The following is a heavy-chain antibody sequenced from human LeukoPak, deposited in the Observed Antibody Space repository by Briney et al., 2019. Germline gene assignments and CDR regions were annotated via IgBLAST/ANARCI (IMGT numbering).Heavy chain of an antibody. D-gene: IGHD1-7*01. Sequence: ASVKVSCKTSGYSFTTYGVSWVRQAPGQGLEWMGWISGFSDESDYEQKFQGRLTMTTDTSASTAYMELRSLTSDDTAIYYCLRDVADWNYMKEFDYWGQGTLVTVSS. V-gene: IGHV1-18*01. CDR2: ISGFSDES. CDR3: LRDVADWNYMKEFDY. J-gene: IGHJ4*02. CDR1: GYSFTTYG.